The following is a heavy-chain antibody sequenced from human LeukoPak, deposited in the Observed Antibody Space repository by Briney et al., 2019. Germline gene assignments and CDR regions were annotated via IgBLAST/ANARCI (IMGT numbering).Heavy chain of an antibody. J-gene: IGHJ4*02. D-gene: IGHD6-6*01. V-gene: IGHV1-69*13. CDR2: IIPIFGTA. CDR3: ARHTYSGSLFDY. Sequence: ASVKVSCKASGGTFSSYAISWVRQAPGQGLEWMGGIIPIFGTANYAQKFQGRVTITADESTSTAYMELSSLRSEDTAVYYCARHTYSGSLFDYWGQGTLVTVSS. CDR1: GGTFSSYA.